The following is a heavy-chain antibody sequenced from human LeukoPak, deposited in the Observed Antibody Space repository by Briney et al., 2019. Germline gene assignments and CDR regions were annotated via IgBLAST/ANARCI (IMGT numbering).Heavy chain of an antibody. CDR1: GDSVSSNSAA. V-gene: IGHV6-1*01. CDR2: TYYRSTWYN. D-gene: IGHD1-26*01. CDR3: AKAANEWELLAGYFDY. Sequence: QTLSLTCAISGDSVSSNSAAWNWIRQSPSRGLEWLGRTYYRSTWYNDYAVSVKSRITINPDTSKNQFSLQLSSVAPEDTAVYYCAKAANEWELLAGYFDYGGQGTLVTVSS. J-gene: IGHJ4*02.